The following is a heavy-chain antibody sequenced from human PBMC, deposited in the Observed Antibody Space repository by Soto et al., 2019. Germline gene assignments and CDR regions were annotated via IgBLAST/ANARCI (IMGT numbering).Heavy chain of an antibody. CDR1: GFSLSTSGMR. V-gene: IGHV2-70*04. J-gene: IGHJ3*02. CDR3: ARTPRYPDGAFDI. CDR2: IDWDDDK. D-gene: IGHD3-9*01. Sequence: GPTVGNPTQTLTLTCTFSGFSLSTSGMRVSWIRQPPGKALEWLARIDWDDDKFYSTSLKTRLTISKDTSKNQVVLTMTNMDPVDTATYYCARTPRYPDGAFDIWGQGTMVTVSS.